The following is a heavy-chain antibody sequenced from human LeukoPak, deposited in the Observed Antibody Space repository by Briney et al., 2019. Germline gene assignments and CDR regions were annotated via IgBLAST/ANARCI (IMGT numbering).Heavy chain of an antibody. CDR2: IIPIFGTA. CDR1: GGTFSSYA. V-gene: IGHV1-69*05. D-gene: IGHD5-12*01. CDR3: AREKADSGYDQHFDY. J-gene: IGHJ4*02. Sequence: SVKVSCKASGGTFSSYAISWVRQAPGQGLEWMGGIIPIFGTANYAQKFQGRVTMTRDTSTSTVYMELSSLRSEDTAVYYCAREKADSGYDQHFDYWGQGTLVTVSS.